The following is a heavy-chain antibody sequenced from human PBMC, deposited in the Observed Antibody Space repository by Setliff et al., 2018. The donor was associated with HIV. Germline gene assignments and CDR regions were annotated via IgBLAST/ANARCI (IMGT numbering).Heavy chain of an antibody. CDR1: GYTFNGYY. J-gene: IGHJ4*02. D-gene: IGHD6-19*01. CDR2: INGNSGAT. V-gene: IGHV1-2*02. CDR3: ARVAVSGTP. Sequence: ASVKVSCKASGYTFNGYYVHWVRQAPGQGLEWMGWINGNSGATNYAQKFQGRVTLTRDTSISTAYMELTGLTSDDTAVYYCARVAVSGTPWGQGTLVTVS.